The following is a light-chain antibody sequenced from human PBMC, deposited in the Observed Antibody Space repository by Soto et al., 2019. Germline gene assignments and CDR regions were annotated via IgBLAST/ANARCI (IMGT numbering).Light chain of an antibody. Sequence: QSALTQPASVAWSPGQSITISCTGTSSDVGSYNLVSWYQQHPGKAPKLMIYEGSKRHSGVSNRFSGSKSGNTASLTISGLQAEDEADYYCCSYAGSSTFVVFGGGTKLTGL. CDR2: EGS. V-gene: IGLV2-23*03. CDR1: SSDVGSYNL. J-gene: IGLJ2*01. CDR3: CSYAGSSTFVV.